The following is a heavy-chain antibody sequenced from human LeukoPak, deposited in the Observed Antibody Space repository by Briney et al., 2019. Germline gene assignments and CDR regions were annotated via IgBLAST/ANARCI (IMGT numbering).Heavy chain of an antibody. D-gene: IGHD6-13*01. CDR1: GFTFSNSE. CDR2: ISYDGSNK. CDR3: ARGIAAAGTPVGYYYYGMDV. J-gene: IGHJ6*02. Sequence: GGSLRLSCAASGFTFSNSEMKWVRQAPGKGLEWVAVISYDGSNKYYADSVKGRFTISRDNSKNTLYLQMNSLRAEDTAVYYCARGIAAAGTPVGYYYYGMDVWGQGTTVTVSS. V-gene: IGHV3-30*04.